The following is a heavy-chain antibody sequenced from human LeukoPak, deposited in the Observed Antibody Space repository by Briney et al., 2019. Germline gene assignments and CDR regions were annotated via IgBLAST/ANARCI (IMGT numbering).Heavy chain of an antibody. D-gene: IGHD5-18*01. V-gene: IGHV6-1*01. J-gene: IGHJ6*02. CDR2: TYYRSRWYN. Sequence: SQTLSLTCAISGDIVSSNSAAWNWIRQSPSRGLEWLGRTYYRSRWYNDYAVSVKGRITINPDTSKNQFSLQLKSVTPEDTAVYYCARLRRYIKQATSGMDVWGQGTTVTVSS. CDR3: ARLRRYIKQATSGMDV. CDR1: GDIVSSNSAA.